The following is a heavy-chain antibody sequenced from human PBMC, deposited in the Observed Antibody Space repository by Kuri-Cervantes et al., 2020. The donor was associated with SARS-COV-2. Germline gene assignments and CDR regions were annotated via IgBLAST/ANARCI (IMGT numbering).Heavy chain of an antibody. CDR1: GFSFSDAW. CDR2: IRSKAYGGTT. CDR3: ANSYYDTTTVPRLDY. Sequence: GESLKISCVGTGFSFSDAWMSWVRQTPGKGLEWVGFIRSKAYGGTTEYAASVKGRFTISRDNSKSTLYLQMNNLRTEDSAVYYCANSYYDTTTVPRLDYWGQGTLVTVSS. V-gene: IGHV3-71*01. J-gene: IGHJ4*02. D-gene: IGHD2/OR15-2a*01.